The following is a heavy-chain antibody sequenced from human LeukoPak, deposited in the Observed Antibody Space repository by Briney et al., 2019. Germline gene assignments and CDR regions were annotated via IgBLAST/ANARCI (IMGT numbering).Heavy chain of an antibody. CDR3: ARDSLRYCSSTSCRYYFDY. J-gene: IGHJ4*02. Sequence: ASVKVSCKASGYTFTSYGISWVRQAPGQGLEWMGWISAYNGNTNYAQKLQGRVTMTTDTSTSTAYMELRSLRSDDTAVYYCARDSLRYCSSTSCRYYFDYWGQGTLVTVSS. V-gene: IGHV1-18*01. CDR1: GYTFTSYG. D-gene: IGHD2-2*01. CDR2: ISAYNGNT.